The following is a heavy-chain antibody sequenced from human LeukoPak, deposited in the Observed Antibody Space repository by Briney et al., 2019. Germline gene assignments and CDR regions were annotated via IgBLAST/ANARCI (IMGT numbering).Heavy chain of an antibody. D-gene: IGHD2-21*01. CDR1: GGTFSSYA. Sequence: SVKVSCKASGGTFSSYAISWVRQAPGQGLEWMGGIIPIFGTANYAQKFQGRVTITADESTSTAYMELSSLRSEDTAVYYCARYDSLGDPPDYWGQGTLVTVSS. V-gene: IGHV1-69*13. CDR3: ARYDSLGDPPDY. CDR2: IIPIFGTA. J-gene: IGHJ4*02.